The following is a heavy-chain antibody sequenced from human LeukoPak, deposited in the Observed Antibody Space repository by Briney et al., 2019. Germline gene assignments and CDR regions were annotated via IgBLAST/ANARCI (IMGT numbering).Heavy chain of an antibody. D-gene: IGHD3-9*01. CDR3: AKWGDYDVLTGYYVSDY. CDR1: GFTFSNYA. Sequence: PGGSLRISCAASGFTFSNYAMSWVRQAPGKGLEWVSAITGSGGNTYYADSVKGRFTISRDNSKNTVFLQMNSLRAEDTAVYHCAKWGDYDVLTGYYVSDYWGQGTLVTVSS. J-gene: IGHJ4*02. V-gene: IGHV3-23*01. CDR2: ITGSGGNT.